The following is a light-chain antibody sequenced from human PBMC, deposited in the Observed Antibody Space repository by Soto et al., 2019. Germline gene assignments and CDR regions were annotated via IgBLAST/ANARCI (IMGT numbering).Light chain of an antibody. Sequence: SSELTQPPSVSESPGQTASITCSGDKLGDKYACWYQQKPGQSPVLVIYQDSKRPSGIPERFSGSNSGNTATLTISGTQAMDEADYYCQAWDSSTWVFGGGTKLTVL. V-gene: IGLV3-1*01. J-gene: IGLJ3*02. CDR2: QDS. CDR1: KLGDKY. CDR3: QAWDSSTWV.